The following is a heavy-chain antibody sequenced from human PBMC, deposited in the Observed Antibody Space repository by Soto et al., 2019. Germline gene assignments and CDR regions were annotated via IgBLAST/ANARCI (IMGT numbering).Heavy chain of an antibody. CDR1: GGTFSSYA. J-gene: IGHJ3*02. Sequence: SVKVSCKASGGTFSSYAISWVRQAPGQGLEWMGGIIPIFGTANYAQKFQGRVTITADESTSTAYMELSSLRSEDTAVYYCAREPKRITMIVVVIGAFDIWGQGTMVTVSS. V-gene: IGHV1-69*13. CDR2: IIPIFGTA. D-gene: IGHD3-22*01. CDR3: AREPKRITMIVVVIGAFDI.